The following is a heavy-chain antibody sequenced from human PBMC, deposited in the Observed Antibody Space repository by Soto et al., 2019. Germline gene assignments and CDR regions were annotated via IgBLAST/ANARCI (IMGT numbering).Heavy chain of an antibody. CDR3: ARPPVGAGTGWFDP. CDR2: ISSSSSYT. J-gene: IGHJ5*02. D-gene: IGHD6-19*01. Sequence: QVQLVESGGGLVKPGGSLRLSCAASGFTFSDYYMSWIRQAPGKGLEWVSYISSSSSYTNYADSVKVLFTISRDNAKNSLYMQMNSLRAEDTAVYYCARPPVGAGTGWFDPWGQGTLVTVSS. CDR1: GFTFSDYY. V-gene: IGHV3-11*06.